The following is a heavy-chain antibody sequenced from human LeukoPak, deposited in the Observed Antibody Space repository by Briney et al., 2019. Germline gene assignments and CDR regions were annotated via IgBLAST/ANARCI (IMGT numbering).Heavy chain of an antibody. CDR1: GGSFSGYY. V-gene: IGHV4-34*01. CDR3: ARAERAAAVKLRY. J-gene: IGHJ4*02. Sequence: SETLSLTCAVYGGSFSGYYWSWIRQPPGKGLEWIGEINHSGSTNYNPSLKSRVTISVDTSKNQFSLKLSSVTAADTAVYYCARAERAAAVKLRYWGQGTLVTVSS. CDR2: INHSGST. D-gene: IGHD6-13*01.